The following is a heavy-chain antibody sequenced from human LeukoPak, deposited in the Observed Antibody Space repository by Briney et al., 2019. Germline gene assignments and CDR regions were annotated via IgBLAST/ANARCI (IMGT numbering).Heavy chain of an antibody. CDR1: GFTFSDHY. CDR3: ARESAGRNYYDSRMTPLTPSDY. Sequence: GGSLRLSCAASGFTFSDHYMDWVRQAPGKGLEWVGRTRNKANRYTTEYAASVKGRFSVSRDDSKNSLYLQMNSLKIEDTAVYYCARESAGRNYYDSRMTPLTPSDYWGQGTLVTVSS. J-gene: IGHJ4*02. CDR2: TRNKANRYTT. D-gene: IGHD3-22*01. V-gene: IGHV3-72*01.